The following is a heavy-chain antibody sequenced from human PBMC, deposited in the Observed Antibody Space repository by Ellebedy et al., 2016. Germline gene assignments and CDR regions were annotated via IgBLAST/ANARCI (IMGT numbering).Heavy chain of an antibody. J-gene: IGHJ4*02. CDR1: GFTFSNAW. CDR2: LKSKAAGGTI. D-gene: IGHD5-18*01. Sequence: GGSLRLSCAASGFTFSNAWMSWVRQAPGKGLEWVGRLKSKAAGGTIDYAAPVKGRFIISRDNAKNSLYLQMNSLRAEDTALYYCAKDMGHSYGPFDYWGQGTLVSVSS. CDR3: AKDMGHSYGPFDY. V-gene: IGHV3-15*05.